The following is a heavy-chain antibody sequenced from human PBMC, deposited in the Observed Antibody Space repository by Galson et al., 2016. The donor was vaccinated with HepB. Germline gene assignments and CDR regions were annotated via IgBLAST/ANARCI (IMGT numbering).Heavy chain of an antibody. Sequence: LSLTCSVSGGSVNNNYWSWIRQPPGRGLEWIAYIYDNRAYTRYNPSLGSRITISVDKSKNQVSLKLTSVTAADTAVYFCARLGGNTRVDLWGQGTLVTVS. CDR1: GGSVNNNY. CDR3: ARLGGNTRVDL. D-gene: IGHD1-7*01. V-gene: IGHV4-59*02. CDR2: IYDNRAYT. J-gene: IGHJ5*02.